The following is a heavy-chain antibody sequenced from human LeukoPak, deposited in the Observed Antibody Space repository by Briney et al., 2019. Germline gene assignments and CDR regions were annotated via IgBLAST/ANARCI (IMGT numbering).Heavy chain of an antibody. Sequence: SETLSLTCAVYGESFTDYYWNWIRQSPGKGLEWIGDINHSGSTNYNPSLKSRVTISKDTSKKQFSLKLSSVTAADTAVYSCARGTLVRRISYWGQGALITVSS. CDR3: ARGTLVRRISY. J-gene: IGHJ4*02. V-gene: IGHV4-34*01. CDR1: GESFTDYY. CDR2: INHSGST. D-gene: IGHD3-10*02.